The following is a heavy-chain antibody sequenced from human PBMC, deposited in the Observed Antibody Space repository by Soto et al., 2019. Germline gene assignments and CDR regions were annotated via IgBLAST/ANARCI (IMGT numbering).Heavy chain of an antibody. J-gene: IGHJ3*02. V-gene: IGHV3-30-3*01. CDR3: ARGDGACDI. CDR2: TSYDGTNK. CDR1: GFTLSNYD. Sequence: QVQLVESWGGVAQPGGSLSLSCTASGFTLSNYDMHWVRQAPGKGLEWVAVTSYDGTNKYDADSVKGRFTISRDNSKNTLFLEMNILKSEDTAVYHCARGDGACDIWGQGTMVIVSS.